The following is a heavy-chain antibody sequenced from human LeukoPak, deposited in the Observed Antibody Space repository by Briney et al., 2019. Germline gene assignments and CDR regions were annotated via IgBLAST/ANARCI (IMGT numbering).Heavy chain of an antibody. V-gene: IGHV4-4*02. CDR2: VELSGRT. CDR3: AREGGPYRPLDH. Sequence: GSLRLSCAASGFTVSSNYMSWVRQPPGEGLEWIGEVELSGRTNYNPSLESRVTISVDMSANHISLKLTSVTAADTAVYYCAREGGPYRPLDHSGQGTLVTVSS. CDR1: GFTVSSNY. J-gene: IGHJ4*02.